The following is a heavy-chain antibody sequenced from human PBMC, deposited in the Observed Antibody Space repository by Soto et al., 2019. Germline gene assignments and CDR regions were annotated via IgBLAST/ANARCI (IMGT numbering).Heavy chain of an antibody. Sequence: QITLKESGPTLVRPAQTLTLTCDFSGFSLSTYHMGVAWIRQPPGKALEWLALIYCDDDKRYSPSLKDRLASSQDTSSNQLVLTITNLDPADTATCFGAHAGDYVLLNFDHRGPGTLVTVSS. CDR3: AHAGDYVLLNFDH. CDR2: IYCDDDK. J-gene: IGHJ4*02. CDR1: GFSLSTYHMG. V-gene: IGHV2-5*02. D-gene: IGHD4-17*01.